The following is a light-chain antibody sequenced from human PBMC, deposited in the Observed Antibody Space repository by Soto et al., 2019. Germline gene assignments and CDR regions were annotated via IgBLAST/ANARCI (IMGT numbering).Light chain of an antibody. Sequence: EIVMTQSPATLSVSRGERATLSCRASQSVSSNLAWYQQKAGQAPRLLIYGASTRATGIPASFSGSGSGTEFTLTISSLQSEDFAVYYCQQYNNWPPLPFGGGTKVEIK. CDR1: QSVSSN. CDR3: QQYNNWPPLP. CDR2: GAS. J-gene: IGKJ4*01. V-gene: IGKV3-15*01.